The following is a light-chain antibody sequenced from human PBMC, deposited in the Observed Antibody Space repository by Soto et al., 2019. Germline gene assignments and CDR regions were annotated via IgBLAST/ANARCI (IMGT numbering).Light chain of an antibody. CDR2: GAS. J-gene: IGKJ4*01. CDR1: QSVNIY. Sequence: EIVMTQSPATLSVSPGERATLSFRSSQSVNIYLAWYQQKPGQAPRLLIFGASYRATGIPARFSGSGSGTEFNLTISSLQSEDFAVYFCQQYDDWLRLTFGGGTKVDIK. CDR3: QQYDDWLRLT. V-gene: IGKV3D-15*01.